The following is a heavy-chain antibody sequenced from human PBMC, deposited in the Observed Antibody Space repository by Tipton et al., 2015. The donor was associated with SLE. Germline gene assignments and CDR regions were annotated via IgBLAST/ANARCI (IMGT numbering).Heavy chain of an antibody. CDR2: IYPGDSDT. V-gene: IGHV5-51*01. J-gene: IGHJ1*01. Sequence: VQLVQSGAEVKKPGASVKVSCKASGYTFTSYGISWVRQMPGKGLEWMGIIYPGDSDTRYSPSFQGQVTISADKSISTAYLQWSSLKASDTAMYYCAGASESEYFQHWGQGTLVTVSS. D-gene: IGHD3-10*01. CDR1: GYTFTSYG. CDR3: AGASESEYFQH.